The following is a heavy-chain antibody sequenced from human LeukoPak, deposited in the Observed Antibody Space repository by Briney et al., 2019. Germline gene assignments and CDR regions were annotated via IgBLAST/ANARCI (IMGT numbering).Heavy chain of an antibody. D-gene: IGHD6-13*01. V-gene: IGHV3-30-3*01. CDR1: GFTFSSYA. CDR3: AREAGYSSSWYYLNWFDP. CDR2: ISYDGSNK. J-gene: IGHJ5*02. Sequence: GGSLRLSCAASGFTFSSYAMHWVRQAPGKGLERVAVISYDGSNKYYADSVKGRFTISRDNSKNTLYLQMNSLRAEDTAVYYCAREAGYSSSWYYLNWFDPWGQGTLVTVSS.